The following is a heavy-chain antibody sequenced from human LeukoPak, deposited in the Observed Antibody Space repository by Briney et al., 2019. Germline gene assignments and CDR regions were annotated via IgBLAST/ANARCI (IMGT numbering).Heavy chain of an antibody. CDR2: ISSSSTYI. CDR3: ARASCSGGSCYSGGYYYYYYMDV. V-gene: IGHV3-21*01. Sequence: PGGSLRLSCAASGLTFSSYRMKWVRQAPGKGLEWVSSISSSSTYIYYADSVKARFTISRDNAKNSLYVQMNSLRAEDTAVYYCARASCSGGSCYSGGYYYYYYMDVWGKGTTVTVSS. D-gene: IGHD2-15*01. CDR1: GLTFSSYR. J-gene: IGHJ6*03.